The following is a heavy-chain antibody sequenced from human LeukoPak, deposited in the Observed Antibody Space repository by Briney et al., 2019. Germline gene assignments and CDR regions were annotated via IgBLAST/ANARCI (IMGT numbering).Heavy chain of an antibody. CDR2: IYYSEST. CDR3: AREGYYGSGSNWFDP. CDR1: GGSISNSY. V-gene: IGHV4-59*01. D-gene: IGHD3-10*01. Sequence: PSETLSLTCTVSGGSISNSYWTWIRQPPGKGLEWIGHIYYSESTNYNPSLKSRVTISVDTSKNQFSLKLTSVNAADTAVYYCAREGYYGSGSNWFDPWGQGTLVTVSS. J-gene: IGHJ5*02.